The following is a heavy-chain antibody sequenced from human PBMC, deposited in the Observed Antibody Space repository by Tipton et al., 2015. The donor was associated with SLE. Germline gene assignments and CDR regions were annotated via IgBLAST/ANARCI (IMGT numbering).Heavy chain of an antibody. J-gene: IGHJ6*02. CDR2: IRYDGSNK. D-gene: IGHD3-10*01. CDR3: AKDMVPGTSYYYGMDV. Sequence: SLRLSCAASGFTFSSYGMHWVRQAPGKGLEWVAFIRYDGSNKYYADSVKGRFTISRDNSKNTPYLQMNSLRAEDTAVYYCAKDMVPGTSYYYGMDVWGQGTTVTVSS. CDR1: GFTFSSYG. V-gene: IGHV3-30*02.